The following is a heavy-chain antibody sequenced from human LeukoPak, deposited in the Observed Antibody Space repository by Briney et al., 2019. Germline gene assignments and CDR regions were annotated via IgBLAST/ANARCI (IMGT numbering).Heavy chain of an antibody. D-gene: IGHD6-13*01. J-gene: IGHJ4*02. CDR3: SKGSSSWLGGVDY. Sequence: GGSLRLSCAASGFTFSSYAMSWVRQAPGKGLEWVSAISGSGGSTYYADSVKGRFTISRDNSKNTLYLQMNSLRAEGTAVYYCSKGSSSWLGGVDYWGQGTLVTVSS. CDR2: ISGSGGST. CDR1: GFTFSSYA. V-gene: IGHV3-23*01.